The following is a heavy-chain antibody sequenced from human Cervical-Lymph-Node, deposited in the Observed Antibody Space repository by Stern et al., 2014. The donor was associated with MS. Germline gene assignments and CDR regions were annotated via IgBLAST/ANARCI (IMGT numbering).Heavy chain of an antibody. D-gene: IGHD4-11*01. CDR2: IWYDGSNK. V-gene: IGHV3-33*01. CDR1: GFTFSSYG. CDR3: ARVDGDYSRMGLDY. Sequence: VQLVQSGGGVVQPGRSLRLSCAASGFTFSSYGMHWVRQAPGKGLEWVAVIWYDGSNKYYADSVKGRFTISRDNSKNTLYLQMNSLRAEDTAVYYCARVDGDYSRMGLDYWGQGTLVTVSS. J-gene: IGHJ4*02.